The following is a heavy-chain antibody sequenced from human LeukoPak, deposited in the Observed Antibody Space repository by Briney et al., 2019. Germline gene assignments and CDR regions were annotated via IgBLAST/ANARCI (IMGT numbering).Heavy chain of an antibody. J-gene: IGHJ4*02. D-gene: IGHD5-18*01. Sequence: GGSLRLSCVASGFTFSDYWMSWVRQAPGKGLEGVVNIKPDGSEKSYVDSVKGRFTISRDNAKNSLYLQVNSLRAEDTAVYYCAKVGNSYLYYFDYWGQGTLVTVSS. V-gene: IGHV3-7*01. CDR2: IKPDGSEK. CDR3: AKVGNSYLYYFDY. CDR1: GFTFSDYW.